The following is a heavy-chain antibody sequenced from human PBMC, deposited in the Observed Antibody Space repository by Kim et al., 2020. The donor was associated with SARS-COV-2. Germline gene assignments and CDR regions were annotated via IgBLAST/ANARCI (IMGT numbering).Heavy chain of an antibody. CDR1: GGSISSSNW. V-gene: IGHV4-4*02. CDR3: ARDGSPQSGGYSAPYNWFDP. Sequence: SETLSLTCAVSGGSISSSNWWSWVRQPPGKGLEWIGEIYHSGSTNYNPSLKSRVTISVDKSKNQFSLKLSSVTAADTAVYYCARDGSPQSGGYSAPYNWFDPWGQGTLVTVSS. J-gene: IGHJ5*02. CDR2: IYHSGST. D-gene: IGHD2-15*01.